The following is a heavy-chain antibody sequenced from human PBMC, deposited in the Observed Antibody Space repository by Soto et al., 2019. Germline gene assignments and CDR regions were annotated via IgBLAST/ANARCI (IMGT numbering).Heavy chain of an antibody. Sequence: QVQLVQSGAEVKEPGASVKVSCKASGYSFSSFGISWVRQAPGQGLEWVGWVSVPSGDTSSAQNFQGRVTVTTDTSTSTAYLEVGSLRFDDTAVYYCARTCRSGGSCYLEYWGEGTLVTVSS. CDR3: ARTCRSGGSCYLEY. CDR1: GYSFSSFG. CDR2: VSVPSGDT. V-gene: IGHV1-18*01. J-gene: IGHJ4*02. D-gene: IGHD2-15*01.